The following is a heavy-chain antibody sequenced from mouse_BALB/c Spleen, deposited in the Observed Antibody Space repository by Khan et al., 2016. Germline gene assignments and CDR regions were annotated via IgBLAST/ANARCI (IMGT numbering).Heavy chain of an antibody. Sequence: EVQLVESGGGLVQPGGSLKLSCAASGFDFSRYWMSWVRQATGKGLEWIGEINPDSSTINYTPSLKDKFIIYRDNAKNTLYLQMSKVRSADTALYYCARLRYSGHHDYWGQGTTLTVSS. CDR3: ARLRYSGHHDY. V-gene: IGHV4-1*02. D-gene: IGHD1-2*01. CDR1: GFDFSRYW. CDR2: INPDSSTI. J-gene: IGHJ2*01.